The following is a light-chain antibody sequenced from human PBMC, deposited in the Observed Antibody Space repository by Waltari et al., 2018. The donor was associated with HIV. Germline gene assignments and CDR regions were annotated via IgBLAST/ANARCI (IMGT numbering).Light chain of an antibody. J-gene: IGKJ3*01. V-gene: IGKV3-11*01. CDR1: QSVSSY. CDR3: QQRSNWPPFT. CDR2: DAS. Sequence: EIVLTQSPATLSLSPGERATLSCRASQSVSSYLAWYQQKPGQAPRLLIYDASNRATGIPARFSGRGSGTDFTLTIISLEPEDFAVYYCQQRSNWPPFTFGPGTKLDI.